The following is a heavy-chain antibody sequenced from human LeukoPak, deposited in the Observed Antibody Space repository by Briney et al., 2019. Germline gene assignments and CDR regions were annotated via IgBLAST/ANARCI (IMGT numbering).Heavy chain of an antibody. D-gene: IGHD2-2*01. Sequence: GGSLRLSCAASGFTFSSYGMHWVRQAPGKGLEWVAFIRYDGSNKYYADSVRGRFTISRDNSKNTLYLQMNSLRAEDTAVYYCARGQHRVDYSNDGFDIWGQGTMVTASS. J-gene: IGHJ3*02. CDR3: ARGQHRVDYSNDGFDI. CDR2: IRYDGSNK. V-gene: IGHV3-30*02. CDR1: GFTFSSYG.